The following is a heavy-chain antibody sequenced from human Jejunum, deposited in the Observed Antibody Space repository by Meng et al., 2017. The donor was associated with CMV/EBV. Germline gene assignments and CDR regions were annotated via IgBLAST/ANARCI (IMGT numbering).Heavy chain of an antibody. CDR1: GFTFSSYN. Sequence: EVQLVDIGGGVVKPGGSLRLSCIGSGFTFSSYNMNWVRQAPGKGLEWVSSISSSSRYINYADSVKGRFTISRDNAKNSLYLQMNSLRVEDTAIYYCARDIDHWGQGTLVTVSS. V-gene: IGHV3-21*01. CDR2: ISSSSRYI. J-gene: IGHJ5*02. CDR3: ARDIDH.